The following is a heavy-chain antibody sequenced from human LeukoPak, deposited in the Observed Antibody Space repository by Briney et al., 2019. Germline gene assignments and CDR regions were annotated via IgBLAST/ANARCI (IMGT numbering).Heavy chain of an antibody. Sequence: PSETLSLTCAVHGGSISSSSCCWGWIRQPPGKGLEWIGSFYYSGSTYYNPSLKSRVTISVDTSKNQFSLKLSSVTAADTAVYYCAKFVIRSMRRDNWGKGTLVTVSS. CDR2: FYYSGST. CDR1: GGSISSSSCC. D-gene: IGHD1-26*01. V-gene: IGHV4-39*01. J-gene: IGHJ4*02. CDR3: AKFVIRSMRRDN.